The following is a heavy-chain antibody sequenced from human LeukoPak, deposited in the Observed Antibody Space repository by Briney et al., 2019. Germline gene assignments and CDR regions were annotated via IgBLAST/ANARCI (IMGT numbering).Heavy chain of an antibody. CDR1: GFTFSSYW. J-gene: IGHJ4*02. V-gene: IGHV3-74*01. Sequence: GGSLRLSCAASGFTFSSYWMHWVRQDPGKGLVWVSRINSDGYSTNYVDSVKGRFTISRDNSKNTLYLQMNSLRAEDTAVYYCARVLWGSYRYPFDYWGQGTLVTVSS. CDR3: ARVLWGSYRYPFDY. D-gene: IGHD3-16*02. CDR2: INSDGYST.